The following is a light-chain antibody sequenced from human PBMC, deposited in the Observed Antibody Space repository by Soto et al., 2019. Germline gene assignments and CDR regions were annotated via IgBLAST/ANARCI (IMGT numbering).Light chain of an antibody. V-gene: IGLV2-23*01. CDR2: EGR. CDR1: SSDIGSYKL. CDR3: CSYAGSNTYV. J-gene: IGLJ1*01. Sequence: QSALTQPASVSGSPGQSITISCTGTSSDIGSYKLVSWYQQHPGKAPKVMIYEGRERPSGVSNRFSGSKFGNTASLTISGLQAEDEADYYCCSYAGSNTYVFGTGTKVTVL.